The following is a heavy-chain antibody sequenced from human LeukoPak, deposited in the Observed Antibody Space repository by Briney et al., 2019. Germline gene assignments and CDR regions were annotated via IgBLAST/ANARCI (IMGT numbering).Heavy chain of an antibody. CDR3: ARHHAEILVPND. J-gene: IGHJ4*02. CDR2: VYYSGNT. D-gene: IGHD1-1*01. V-gene: IGHV4-39*01. Sequence: PSETLSLTCTVSGGYIISRSHYWGWIRQPPGKGLEWIGSVYYSGNTYYNPPLKTRATISIDTPTSKNQFSLTLSSVTAADTAVYYCARHHAEILVPNDWGQGTLVTVSS. CDR1: GGYIISRSHY.